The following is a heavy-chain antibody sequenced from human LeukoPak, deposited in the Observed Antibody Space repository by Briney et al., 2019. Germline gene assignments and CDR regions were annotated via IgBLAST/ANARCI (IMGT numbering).Heavy chain of an antibody. Sequence: SVKVSCKASGGTFSSYAISWVRQAPGQGLEWMGGIIPIFGTANYAQKFQGRVTITADESTSTAYMELSSLRSEDTAVYYCARVHPEYYYGSGSYYAGMDVWGQGTTVTVSS. CDR2: IIPIFGTA. CDR3: ARVHPEYYYGSGSYYAGMDV. V-gene: IGHV1-69*13. CDR1: GGTFSSYA. D-gene: IGHD3-10*01. J-gene: IGHJ6*02.